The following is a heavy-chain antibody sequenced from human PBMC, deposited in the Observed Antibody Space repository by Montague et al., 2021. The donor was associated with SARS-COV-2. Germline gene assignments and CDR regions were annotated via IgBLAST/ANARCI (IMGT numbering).Heavy chain of an antibody. CDR2: ISSSGSTI. Sequence: SLRLSFAASGFTFSSYEMNWVRQAPGKGLEWVSYISSSGSTIYYADSVKGRFTISRDNAKNSLYLQMNSLRVEDTAVYYCARGASDWLLWGYGMDVWGQGTTVTASS. CDR1: GFTFSSYE. J-gene: IGHJ6*02. V-gene: IGHV3-48*03. D-gene: IGHD3/OR15-3a*01. CDR3: ARGASDWLLWGYGMDV.